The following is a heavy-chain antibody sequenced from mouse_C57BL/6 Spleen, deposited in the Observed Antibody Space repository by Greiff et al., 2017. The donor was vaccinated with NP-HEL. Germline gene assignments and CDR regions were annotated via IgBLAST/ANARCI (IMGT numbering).Heavy chain of an antibody. CDR2: IHPNSGST. V-gene: IGHV1-64*01. CDR3: APQLYYYAMDY. Sequence: VQLQQPGAELVKPGASVKLSCKASGYTFTSYLMHWVKQRPGQGLEWIGMIHPNSGSTNYNEKFKSKATLTVDKSSSTAYMQLSSLTSEDSAVYYCAPQLYYYAMDYWGQGTSVTVSS. J-gene: IGHJ4*01. D-gene: IGHD4-1*02. CDR1: GYTFTSYL.